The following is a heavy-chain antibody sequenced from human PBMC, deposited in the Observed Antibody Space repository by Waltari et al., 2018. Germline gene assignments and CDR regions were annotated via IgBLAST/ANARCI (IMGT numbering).Heavy chain of an antibody. CDR3: ARALYCSSTSCFFDI. CDR1: GGSFSGYY. Sequence: QVQLQQWGAGLLKPSETLSLTFAVYGGSFSGYYWSWIRQPPGKGLEWIGEINHSGSTNYNPSLKSRVTISVDTSKNQFSLKLSSVTAADTAVYYCARALYCSSTSCFFDIWGQGTMVTVSS. D-gene: IGHD2-2*01. J-gene: IGHJ3*02. CDR2: INHSGST. V-gene: IGHV4-34*01.